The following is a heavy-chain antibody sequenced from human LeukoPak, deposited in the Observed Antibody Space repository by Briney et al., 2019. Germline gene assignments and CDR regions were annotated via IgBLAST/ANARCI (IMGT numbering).Heavy chain of an antibody. CDR3: AKDFGRNLGGPGS. CDR2: ITGSSSST. Sequence: PGGSLRLSCEVSGFPFSAYAMSWVRQAPGKGPEWLAAITGSSSSTYYRDSVRARFAISRDNSKNTLYLQMNSLRAEDTAVYYCAKDFGRNLGGPGSWGRGTLVIVSS. V-gene: IGHV3-23*01. J-gene: IGHJ5*02. D-gene: IGHD1-14*01. CDR1: GFPFSAYA.